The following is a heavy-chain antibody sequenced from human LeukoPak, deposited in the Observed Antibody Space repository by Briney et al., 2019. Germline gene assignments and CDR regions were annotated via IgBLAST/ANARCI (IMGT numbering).Heavy chain of an antibody. CDR1: GYSISSGYY. CDR3: AGGYNSGWYAY. Sequence: PSETLSLTCTVSGYSISSGYYWGWIRQSPGKGLEWIGSIYHAGSTFHNPSLKSRVTVSVDTSKNQFSLKVNSVTAADTAVYYCAGGYNSGWYAYLGQGTLVTVSS. CDR2: IYHAGST. D-gene: IGHD6-19*01. V-gene: IGHV4-38-2*02. J-gene: IGHJ4*02.